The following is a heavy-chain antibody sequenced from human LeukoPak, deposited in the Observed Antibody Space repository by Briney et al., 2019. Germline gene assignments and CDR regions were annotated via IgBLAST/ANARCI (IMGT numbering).Heavy chain of an antibody. D-gene: IGHD3-22*01. V-gene: IGHV1-2*02. CDR2: IYPNSGGT. J-gene: IGHJ4*02. CDR3: ARVFDSSGFPYYFDY. CDR1: GYTYTDYY. Sequence: ASVKVSCKASGYTYTDYYMHWVRQAPGQGLEWMGWIYPNSGGTNYAQKFQGRVTMTRDTSISTAYMELSRLRSDDTAAYYCARVFDSSGFPYYFDYWGQGTLVTVSS.